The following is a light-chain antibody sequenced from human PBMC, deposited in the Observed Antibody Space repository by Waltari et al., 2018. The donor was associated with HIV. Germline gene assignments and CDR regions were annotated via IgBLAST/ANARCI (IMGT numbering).Light chain of an antibody. CDR1: ASDVGAYNY. J-gene: IGLJ2*01. Sequence: QSALTQPPSASGSPGQSVTISCTGKASDVGAYNYVSWYQQHPSKPPQLIIYEVFKRPAGVPDRFSGAKSGNPASLTVSGLQSEDEANYYCASYAGRNTLVFGGGTKLTVL. CDR3: ASYAGRNTLV. V-gene: IGLV2-8*01. CDR2: EVF.